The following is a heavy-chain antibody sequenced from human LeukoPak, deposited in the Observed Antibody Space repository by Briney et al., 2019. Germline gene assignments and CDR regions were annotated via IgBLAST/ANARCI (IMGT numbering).Heavy chain of an antibody. CDR3: AKTLESGGGFDY. Sequence: GGSLRLSCAASGFTFSSYGMSWVRQAPGKGLEWVSAISGSGGSTYYADSVKGRFTISRDSSKNTVYLQMNSLRAEDTAIYYCAKTLESGGGFDYWGQGTLVTVSS. CDR1: GFTFSSYG. D-gene: IGHD3-3*01. CDR2: ISGSGGST. V-gene: IGHV3-23*01. J-gene: IGHJ4*02.